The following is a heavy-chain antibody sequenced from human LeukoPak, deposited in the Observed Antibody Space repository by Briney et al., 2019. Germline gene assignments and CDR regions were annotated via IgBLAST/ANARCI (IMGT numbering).Heavy chain of an antibody. J-gene: IGHJ4*02. CDR3: TRMTTGHDY. D-gene: IGHD4-17*01. V-gene: IGHV4-34*01. CDR2: INHSGYT. Sequence: SETLSLTCAGSGVSFNDYYWSWVRQTPGKGLEWIGEINHSGYTNDSPSLKSRVTLSIDTSRKQFSLNLRSVTVADTGIYYCTRMTTGHDYWGQGTLVTVSS. CDR1: GVSFNDYY.